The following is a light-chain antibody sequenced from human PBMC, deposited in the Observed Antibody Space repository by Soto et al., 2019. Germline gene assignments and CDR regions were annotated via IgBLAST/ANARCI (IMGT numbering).Light chain of an antibody. J-gene: IGLJ1*01. CDR3: HSYAGNYVYV. CDR2: DVS. Sequence: QSALTLPRSVSGSPGQSVTISCTGNSSDVGAYNYVSWYQRHAGKGPKLIIHDVSARPSGVPDRFSASKSGNTASLTISGLQTEDEYYYYCHSYAGNYVYVFGSGTKVTVL. CDR1: SSDVGAYNY. V-gene: IGLV2-11*01.